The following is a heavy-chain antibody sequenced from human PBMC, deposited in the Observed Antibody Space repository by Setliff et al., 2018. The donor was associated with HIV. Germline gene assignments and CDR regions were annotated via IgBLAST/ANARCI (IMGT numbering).Heavy chain of an antibody. D-gene: IGHD6-19*01. V-gene: IGHV4-4*08. CDR1: GGSISSYY. J-gene: IGHJ4*02. CDR2: IFISGIT. Sequence: LSLTCTVSGGSISSYYWSWIRQPPGKALEWIGYIFISGITNYNPSLKSRVTISVDSSKNQFSLKLTSVTAADTAVYYCARQYGAVAGALHFDYWGQGPLVTVSS. CDR3: ARQYGAVAGALHFDY.